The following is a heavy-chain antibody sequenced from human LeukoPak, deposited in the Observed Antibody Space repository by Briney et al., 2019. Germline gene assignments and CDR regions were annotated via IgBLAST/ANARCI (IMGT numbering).Heavy chain of an antibody. CDR1: GFSVGDHE. CDR3: ARDGRRDGGWFDP. CDR2: ISSSGRSI. V-gene: IGHV3-48*03. Sequence: PGGSLRLSCAASGFSVGDHEMSWVRQAPGKGPEWVSYISSSGRSIYYADSVKGRFTISRDNAKNSLYMQMNSLRVEDTAVYYCARDGRRDGGWFDPWGQGTLVTVSS. D-gene: IGHD5-24*01. J-gene: IGHJ5*02.